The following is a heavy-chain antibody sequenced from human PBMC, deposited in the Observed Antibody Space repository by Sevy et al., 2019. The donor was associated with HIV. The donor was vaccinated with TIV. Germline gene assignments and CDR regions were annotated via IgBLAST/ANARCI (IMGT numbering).Heavy chain of an antibody. CDR2: ISYDGSNK. Sequence: GGYLRLSCAASGFTFSSYAMHWVRQAPGKGLEWVAVISYDGSNKYYADSVKGRFTISRDNSKNTLYLQMNSLRAEDTAVYYCARGLPCYSSGWYDFDYWGQGTLVTVSS. CDR3: ARGLPCYSSGWYDFDY. D-gene: IGHD6-19*01. J-gene: IGHJ4*02. V-gene: IGHV3-30*04. CDR1: GFTFSSYA.